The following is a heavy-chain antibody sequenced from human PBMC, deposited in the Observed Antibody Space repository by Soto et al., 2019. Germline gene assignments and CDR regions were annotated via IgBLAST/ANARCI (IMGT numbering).Heavy chain of an antibody. Sequence: QVQLVQSGAEVKKPGASVKVSCKASGYTFTRYYMHWVRQAPGQGLEWMGIINPTGGATTYAQKFQGRVTMTRDTSTSSVYMELSSLRSDDTAMYYCARGKAIAIYGMDVWGQGTTVTVSS. CDR1: GYTFTRYY. CDR2: INPTGGAT. CDR3: ARGKAIAIYGMDV. J-gene: IGHJ6*02. V-gene: IGHV1-46*01.